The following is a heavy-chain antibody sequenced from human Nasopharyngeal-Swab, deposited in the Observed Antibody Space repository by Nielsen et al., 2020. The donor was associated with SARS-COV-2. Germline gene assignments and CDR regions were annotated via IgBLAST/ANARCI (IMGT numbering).Heavy chain of an antibody. V-gene: IGHV3-48*01. CDR3: ARSLYYYDSSGYPSSYYFDY. J-gene: IGHJ4*02. D-gene: IGHD3-22*01. CDR2: ISSSSSTI. CDR1: GFVISSYS. Sequence: AAWGFVISSYSKTWVRQAPGKGLERVSYISSSSSTIYYADSVKGRFTISRDNAKNSLYLQMNSLRAEDTAVYYCARSLYYYDSSGYPSSYYFDYWGQGTLVTVSS.